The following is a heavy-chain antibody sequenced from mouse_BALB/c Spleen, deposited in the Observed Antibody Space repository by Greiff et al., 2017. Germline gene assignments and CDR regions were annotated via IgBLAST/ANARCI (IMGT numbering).Heavy chain of an antibody. D-gene: IGHD2-4*01. CDR3: ARGGLRLSAMDY. V-gene: IGHV3-2*02. J-gene: IGHJ4*01. CDR1: GYSITSDYA. Sequence: EVMLVESGPGLVKPSQSLSLTCTVTGYSITSDYAWNWIRQFPGNKLEWMGYISYSGSTSYNPSLKSRISITRDTSKNQFFLLLNSVTTEDTATYYCARGGLRLSAMDYWGQGTSVTVSA. CDR2: ISYSGST.